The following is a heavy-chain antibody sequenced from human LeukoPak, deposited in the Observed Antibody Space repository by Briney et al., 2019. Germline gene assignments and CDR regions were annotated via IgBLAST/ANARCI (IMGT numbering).Heavy chain of an antibody. CDR2: MIPNSGNT. J-gene: IGHJ6*03. Sequence: ASVMVSCKASGYTFTSYDINWVRQATGQRLEWMGWMIPNSGNTGYAQKFQGRVTMTRNTSISTAYMELSSLRSEDTAVYFCARKGPANYYYYYMDVWGKGTTVTVSS. CDR3: ARKGPANYYYYYMDV. CDR1: GYTFTSYD. D-gene: IGHD2-2*01. V-gene: IGHV1-8*01.